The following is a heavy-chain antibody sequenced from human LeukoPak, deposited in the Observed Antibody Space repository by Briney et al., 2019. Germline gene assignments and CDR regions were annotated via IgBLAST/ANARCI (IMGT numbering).Heavy chain of an antibody. CDR3: ARGRTAMAQLLPFDY. J-gene: IGHJ4*02. Sequence: SETLSLTCTVSGDSLSSYYWNWIRQPPGKRLEWIGHIYYSGTTNYNPSLKSRVTMSVDSSRNQFSLKLSSVTAADTAVYYCARGRTAMAQLLPFDYWGQGTLVTVSS. CDR2: IYYSGTT. CDR1: GDSLSSYY. D-gene: IGHD5-18*01. V-gene: IGHV4-59*01.